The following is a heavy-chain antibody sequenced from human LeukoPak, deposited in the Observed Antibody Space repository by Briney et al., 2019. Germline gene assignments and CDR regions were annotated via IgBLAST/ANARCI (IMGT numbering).Heavy chain of an antibody. D-gene: IGHD1-26*01. Sequence: GASVKVSCKASGYTFTNYGLSWVRQAPGQGLEWMGWISAYNDNTNYAQKFQGRVTMTTDTSTSTAYMELRSLRSDDTAVYYCAKELQWELLPDAFDIWGQGTMVTVSS. CDR1: GYTFTNYG. J-gene: IGHJ3*02. V-gene: IGHV1-18*01. CDR2: ISAYNDNT. CDR3: AKELQWELLPDAFDI.